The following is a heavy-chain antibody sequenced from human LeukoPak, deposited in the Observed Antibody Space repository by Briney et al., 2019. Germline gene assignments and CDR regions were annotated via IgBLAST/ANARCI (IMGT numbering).Heavy chain of an antibody. Sequence: GGSLRLSCAASGFTFSSYGMHWVRQAPGKGLEWVAFIRYDGSNKYYADSVKGRFTISRDYSKNTLYLQMNSLRTEETAVYYCAKGPAMVRGTFDPWGQGTLVTVSS. V-gene: IGHV3-30*02. J-gene: IGHJ5*02. CDR1: GFTFSSYG. CDR2: IRYDGSNK. CDR3: AKGPAMVRGTFDP. D-gene: IGHD3-10*01.